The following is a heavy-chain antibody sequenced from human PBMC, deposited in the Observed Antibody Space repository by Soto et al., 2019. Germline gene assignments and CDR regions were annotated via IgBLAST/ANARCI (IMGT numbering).Heavy chain of an antibody. CDR2: INPNTGDT. CDR1: GYTLTDYY. V-gene: IGHV1-2*02. J-gene: IGHJ6*02. D-gene: IGHD3-3*01. Sequence: WASVNVSCKSSGYTLTDYYIHWGRQAPGQGLEWMGWINPNTGDTKYPQKFQGRVTMTRDTSIRTAYMELSSLTSDDTAVYFCAREGEFDFWSAYNKYDGMDVWGQGTTVTVSS. CDR3: AREGEFDFWSAYNKYDGMDV.